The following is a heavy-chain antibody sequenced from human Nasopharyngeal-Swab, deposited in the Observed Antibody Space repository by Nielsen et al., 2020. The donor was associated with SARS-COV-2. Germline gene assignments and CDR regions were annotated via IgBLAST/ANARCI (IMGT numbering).Heavy chain of an antibody. D-gene: IGHD5-24*01. CDR3: AKAPFRSSELYFDY. CDR2: ISRSGGST. Sequence: GESLKISCAASGFTFSSYAMSWVRQAPGQGLEWVSGISRSGGSTSYADSVKGRFTISRDNSKNTLYLQMNSLRAEDTAVYYCAKAPFRSSELYFDYWGQGTLVPVSS. V-gene: IGHV3-23*01. CDR1: GFTFSSYA. J-gene: IGHJ4*02.